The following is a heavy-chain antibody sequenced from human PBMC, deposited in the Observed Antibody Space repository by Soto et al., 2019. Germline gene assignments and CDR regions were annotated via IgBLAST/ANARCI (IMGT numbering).Heavy chain of an antibody. Sequence: QVQLVQSGAEVQQPGASIKVSCKASGYMFTSYGINWVRQAPGQGPEWMGWISTYNGNTNYAQKHQGRVTMTTDTSTSTAYMVLKTLRSDDTAVYYCARDLGIAVAGLFQDWGQGTLVFVSS. V-gene: IGHV1-18*01. CDR3: ARDLGIAVAGLFQD. J-gene: IGHJ1*01. CDR2: ISTYNGNT. CDR1: GYMFTSYG. D-gene: IGHD6-19*01.